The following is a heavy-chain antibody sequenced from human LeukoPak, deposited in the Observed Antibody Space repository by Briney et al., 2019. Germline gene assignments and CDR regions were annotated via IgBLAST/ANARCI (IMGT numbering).Heavy chain of an antibody. D-gene: IGHD3-3*01. CDR3: ARAGFDTKNFPFWSGYYVQNWFDP. CDR2: IYYSGNT. CDR1: GGSISSSSYY. J-gene: IGHJ5*02. Sequence: SETLSLTCTVSGGSISSSSYYWGWIRQPPGKGLEWIGSIYYSGNTYYNPSLKSRVTISVDTSKNQFSLKLSSVTAADTAVYYCARAGFDTKNFPFWSGYYVQNWFDPWGQGTLVTVSS. V-gene: IGHV4-39*07.